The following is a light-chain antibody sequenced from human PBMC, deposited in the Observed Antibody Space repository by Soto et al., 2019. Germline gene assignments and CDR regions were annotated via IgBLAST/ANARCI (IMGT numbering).Light chain of an antibody. J-gene: IGLJ1*01. Sequence: QAVVTQEPSLTVSPGGTVTLTCGSSTGAVTNGHYPYWFQQKPGQAPRTLIYDTTNRHSWTPARFSGSLLGGKAALTLSGAQPEDGAEYYCLLSYNGPYVFGTGTTITVL. CDR3: LLSYNGPYV. CDR2: DTT. CDR1: TGAVTNGHY. V-gene: IGLV7-46*01.